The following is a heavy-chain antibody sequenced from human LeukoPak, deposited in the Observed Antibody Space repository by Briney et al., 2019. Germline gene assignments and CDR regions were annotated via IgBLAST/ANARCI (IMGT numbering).Heavy chain of an antibody. D-gene: IGHD1-1*01. CDR3: ARSGAGSGGY. CDR1: GGSISSGGYY. CDR2: IYYSGST. Sequence: SETLSLTCTVSGGSISSGGYYWSWIRQHPGKGLEWIGYIYYSGSTYYNPSLKSRVTISVDTSKNQFSLMLSSVTAADTAVYYCARSGAGSGGYWGQGTLVTVSS. V-gene: IGHV4-31*03. J-gene: IGHJ4*02.